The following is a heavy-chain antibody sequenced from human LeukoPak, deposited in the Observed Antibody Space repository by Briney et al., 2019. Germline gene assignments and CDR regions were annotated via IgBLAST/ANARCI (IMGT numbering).Heavy chain of an antibody. CDR1: GGSISSGGYS. V-gene: IGHV4-30-2*01. D-gene: IGHD3-10*02. Sequence: PSQTLSLTCAVSGGSISSGGYSWSWIRQPPGKGLEWIGYIYHSGSTYYNPSLKSRVTISVDRSKNQFPLKLSSVTAADTAVYYCARDLFRGSNAFDIWGQGTMVTVSS. CDR3: ARDLFRGSNAFDI. CDR2: IYHSGST. J-gene: IGHJ3*02.